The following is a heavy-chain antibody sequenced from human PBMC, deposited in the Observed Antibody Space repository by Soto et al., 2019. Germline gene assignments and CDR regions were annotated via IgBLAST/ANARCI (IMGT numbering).Heavy chain of an antibody. D-gene: IGHD6-19*01. J-gene: IGHJ6*02. CDR1: GGSISSYY. CDR2: IYYSGST. V-gene: IGHV4-59*01. Sequence: SETLSLTCTVSGGSISSYYWIWIRQPPGKGLEWIGYIYYSGSTNYNPSLKSRVTISVDTSKNQFSLKLSSVTAADTAVYYCARDRIAVAGDYYYGMDVWGQGTTVTVSS. CDR3: ARDRIAVAGDYYYGMDV.